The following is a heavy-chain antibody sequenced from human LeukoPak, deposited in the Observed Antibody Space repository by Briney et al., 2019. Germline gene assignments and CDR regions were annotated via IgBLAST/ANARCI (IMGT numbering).Heavy chain of an antibody. CDR3: ARGRHTRFYPPDAFDI. J-gene: IGHJ3*02. V-gene: IGHV4-4*02. D-gene: IGHD3-9*01. CDR2: ICRRWST. CDR1: VGSMSSSNW. Sequence: SATLSLTCAVSVGSMSSSNWWSWVRPPPGKVLEGSGVICRRWSTNYKPSVKSRFTISGDKSKNQFSLKLSSVTAEDTAVYYSARGRHTRFYPPDAFDIWGQGTMVTVSS.